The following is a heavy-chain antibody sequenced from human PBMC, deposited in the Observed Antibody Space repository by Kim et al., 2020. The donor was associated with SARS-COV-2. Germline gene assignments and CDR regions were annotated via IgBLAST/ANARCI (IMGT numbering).Heavy chain of an antibody. D-gene: IGHD2-21*02. CDR2: ISGDGGST. Sequence: GGSLRLSCAASGFTFDDYAMHWVRQAPGKGLEWVSLISGDGGSTYYADSVKGRFTISRDNSKNSLYLQMNSLRTEDTALYYCAKDIGEEMVTPLFDYWGQGTLVTVSS. J-gene: IGHJ4*02. CDR1: GFTFDDYA. V-gene: IGHV3-43*02. CDR3: AKDIGEEMVTPLFDY.